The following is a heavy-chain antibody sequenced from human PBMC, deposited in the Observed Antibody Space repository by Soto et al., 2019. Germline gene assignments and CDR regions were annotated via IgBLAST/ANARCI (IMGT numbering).Heavy chain of an antibody. V-gene: IGHV2-70*11. CDR2: IDWDDDE. CDR1: GFSLTPYGMC. Sequence: SGPXLVNPTQTLTLTCTFSGFSLTPYGMCVTWIRQPPGKALEWLARIDWDDDEYYSTSLKTRLTISKDTSKNQVVLTLTNVDPVDTATYYCARMIRINSAFDIWGQGTMVTVSS. CDR3: ARMIRINSAFDI. J-gene: IGHJ3*02.